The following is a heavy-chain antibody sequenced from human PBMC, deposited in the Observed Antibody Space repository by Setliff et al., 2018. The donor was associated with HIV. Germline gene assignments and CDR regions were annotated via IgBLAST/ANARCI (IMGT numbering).Heavy chain of an antibody. D-gene: IGHD3-3*01. CDR1: GGSFSGYY. J-gene: IGHJ3*02. CDR3: ASWGGFEWLLSEEAFDI. V-gene: IGHV4-59*10. CDR2: IYTNGYT. Sequence: PSETLSLTCAVYGGSFSGYYWSWIRQPAGKGPEWIGHIYTNGYTNYNPSLKSRVTISVDTSKNQFSLKLTSLTAADTAVYYCASWGGFEWLLSEEAFDIWGQGTMVTVS.